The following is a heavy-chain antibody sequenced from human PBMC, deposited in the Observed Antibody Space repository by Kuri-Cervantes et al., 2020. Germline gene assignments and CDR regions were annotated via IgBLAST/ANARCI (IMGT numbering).Heavy chain of an antibody. D-gene: IGHD3-22*01. CDR1: GGSISSGDYY. J-gene: IGHJ5*02. CDR3: ARRRGRGYYDSSGYWFDP. CDR2: IYYSGST. Sequence: SETLSLTCTVSGGSISSGDYYWSWIRQPPGKGLEWIGYIYYSGSTYYNPSLKSRVTISADTSKNQFSLKLSSVTAADTAVYYCARRRGRGYYDSSGYWFDPWGQGTLVTVSS. V-gene: IGHV4-30-4*01.